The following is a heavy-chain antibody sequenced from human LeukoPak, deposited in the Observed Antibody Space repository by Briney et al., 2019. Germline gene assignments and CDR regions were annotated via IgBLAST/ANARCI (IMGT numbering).Heavy chain of an antibody. D-gene: IGHD3-10*01. CDR2: IYNSDSGST. CDR3: ARGGHYGLDY. Sequence: SETLSLTCIVSGGSISGHYWSWIRQHPGMGLEWIGYIYNSDSGSTNYNPSLKSRVTISVDTSKNQFSLKLSSVTATDTAVYYCARGGHYGLDYWGQGTLVTVSS. V-gene: IGHV4-59*11. CDR1: GGSISGHY. J-gene: IGHJ4*02.